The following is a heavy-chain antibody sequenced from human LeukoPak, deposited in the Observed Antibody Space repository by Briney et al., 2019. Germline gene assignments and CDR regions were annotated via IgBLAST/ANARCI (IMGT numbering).Heavy chain of an antibody. D-gene: IGHD5-12*01. V-gene: IGHV1-8*03. CDR2: MNPNSGST. Sequence: ASVKVSCKASGYTFTSYDINWVRQAAGQGLEWMGWMNPNSGSTGYAQKFQGRVTITRNTSISTAYMELSGLRSEDTAVYYCARGRSTGYPYYFEYWGQGTLVTLSS. CDR1: GYTFTSYD. CDR3: ARGRSTGYPYYFEY. J-gene: IGHJ4*02.